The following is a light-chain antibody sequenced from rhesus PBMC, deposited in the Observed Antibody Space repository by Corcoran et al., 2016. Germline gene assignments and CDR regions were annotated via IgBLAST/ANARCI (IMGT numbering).Light chain of an antibody. CDR2: SAY. CDR3: QQGYNTPLT. J-gene: IGKJ4*01. V-gene: IGKV1-18*01. CDR1: QGVSSW. Sequence: DIQMTQSPSSLSASVGDKVTITCRTSQGVSSWLAWYQQTPGTAPKLLIYSAYSVATGVTARFSGSGPGTDYTLTLSSLQPEDFATYYCQQGYNTPLTFGGGTKVEIK.